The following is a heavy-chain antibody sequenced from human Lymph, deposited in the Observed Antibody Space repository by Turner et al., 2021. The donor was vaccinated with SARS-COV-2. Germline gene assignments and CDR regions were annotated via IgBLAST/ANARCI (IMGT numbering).Heavy chain of an antibody. D-gene: IGHD5-12*01. J-gene: IGHJ4*02. CDR3: AKDASCSSGYDCIDY. CDR2: ISGSGGSK. V-gene: IGHV3-23*01. Sequence: VQLLESGGGLVQPEGSLILPCSSSGCPFSSNAMSWVGQAPGKGREWVSGISGSGGSKYYADSVKRRFTISRDNTKNTLYLQMNSLRDEDKAVYYCAKDASCSSGYDCIDYWGQGTLVTVPS. CDR1: GCPFSSNA.